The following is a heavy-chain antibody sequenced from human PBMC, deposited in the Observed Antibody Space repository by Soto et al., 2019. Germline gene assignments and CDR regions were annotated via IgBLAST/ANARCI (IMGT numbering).Heavy chain of an antibody. CDR1: TYSINRGFF. Sequence: SETLSLTCSVSTYSINRGFFWGGIPERAGXGLEXXXSXFXPXDXXXXPSLKSRITMSVDTTRNQFSLKLTSLPAADTAVYYCARDTNSLDPWGQGTLLTVSS. V-gene: IGHV4-38-2*02. D-gene: IGHD3-16*01. CDR2: XFXPXDX. CDR3: ARDTNSLDP. J-gene: IGHJ5*02.